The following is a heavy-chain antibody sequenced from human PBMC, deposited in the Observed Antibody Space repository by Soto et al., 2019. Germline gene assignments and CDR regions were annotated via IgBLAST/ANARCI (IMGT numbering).Heavy chain of an antibody. Sequence: GESLKISCKGSGYSFTKYWIGWVRQMPGKGLEWMGIIYPGDSDTRYSPSFQSQVTISADRSINTAYLHWSSLKASDTAIYYRARTYSGTYPLPYYFELWGQGSRVTVSS. D-gene: IGHD1-26*01. J-gene: IGHJ4*02. CDR2: IYPGDSDT. V-gene: IGHV5-51*01. CDR3: ARTYSGTYPLPYYFEL. CDR1: GYSFTKYW.